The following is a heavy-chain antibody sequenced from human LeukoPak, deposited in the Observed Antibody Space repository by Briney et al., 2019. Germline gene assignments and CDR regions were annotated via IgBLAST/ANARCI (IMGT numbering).Heavy chain of an antibody. V-gene: IGHV3-23*01. Sequence: GGSLRPSCAASGFTLSSYAMSWVRQAPGKGLEWVSGISGSGGSTYYADSVMGRFTISRDNSKNTLYLQMNSLRAEDTAVYYCAKLHPAGGAFDIWGQGTMVTVSS. J-gene: IGHJ3*02. D-gene: IGHD6-25*01. CDR2: ISGSGGST. CDR1: GFTLSSYA. CDR3: AKLHPAGGAFDI.